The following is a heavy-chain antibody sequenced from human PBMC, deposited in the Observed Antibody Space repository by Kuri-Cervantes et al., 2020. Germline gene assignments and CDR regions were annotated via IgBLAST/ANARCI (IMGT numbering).Heavy chain of an antibody. CDR3: ARGAGSSYYYHGMDV. V-gene: IGHV4-34*01. CDR2: INHSGST. Sequence: SETLSLTCAVYGGSFSGYYWSWIRQPPGKGLEWIGEINHSGSTNYNPSLKSRVTISVDTSKNQFSLKLSSVTAADTAVYYCARGAGSSYYYHGMDVWGQGTTVTVSS. J-gene: IGHJ6*02. CDR1: GGSFSGYY. D-gene: IGHD6-19*01.